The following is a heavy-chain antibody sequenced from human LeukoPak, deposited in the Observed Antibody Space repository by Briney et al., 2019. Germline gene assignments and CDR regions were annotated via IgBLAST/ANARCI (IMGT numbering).Heavy chain of an antibody. CDR1: GGSISSYY. J-gene: IGHJ6*03. CDR2: IYYSGST. CDR3: ARGSIYYYMDV. Sequence: SETLSLTCTVPGGSISSYYWSWIRQPPGKGLEWIGYIYYSGSTNYNPSLKSRVPISVDTSKNQFSLKLSSVTAADTAVYYCARGSIYYYMDVWGKGTTVTISS. V-gene: IGHV4-59*01.